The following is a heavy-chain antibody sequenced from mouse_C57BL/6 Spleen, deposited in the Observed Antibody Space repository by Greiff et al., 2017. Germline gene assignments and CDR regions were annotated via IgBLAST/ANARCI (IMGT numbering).Heavy chain of an antibody. CDR1: GFSFNTYA. J-gene: IGHJ4*01. Sequence: EVQVVESGGGLVQPKGSLKLSCAASGFSFNTYAMNWVRQAPGKGLEWVARIRSKSNNYATYYADSVKDRFTISRDDSESMLYLQMNNLKTEDTAMYYCGRQTFSGSSPLAMDYWGQGTSVTVSS. CDR2: IRSKSNNYAT. V-gene: IGHV10-1*01. CDR3: GRQTFSGSSPLAMDY. D-gene: IGHD1-1*01.